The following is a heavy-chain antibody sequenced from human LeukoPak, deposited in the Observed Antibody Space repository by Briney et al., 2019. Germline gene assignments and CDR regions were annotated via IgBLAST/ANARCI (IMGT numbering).Heavy chain of an antibody. CDR3: ARDRGSSWYVDY. CDR2: INPASGGT. D-gene: IGHD6-13*01. V-gene: IGHV1-2*02. J-gene: IGHJ4*02. Sequence: ASVNVSCKTSGYSFISYYIHWVRRATGQGLEWMGWINPASGGTEYAQKFQGRVTMTGDTSISTAYMELSRLRSDDTAVEYCARDRGSSWYVDYWGQGTLVTVSS. CDR1: GYSFISYY.